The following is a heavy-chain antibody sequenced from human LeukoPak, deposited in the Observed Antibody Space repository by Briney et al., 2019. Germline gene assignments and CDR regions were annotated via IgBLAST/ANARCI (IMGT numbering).Heavy chain of an antibody. J-gene: IGHJ4*02. Sequence: PSETLSLTCNVSGGSIRGYYWSWIRQPPGKGLEWIGYIYSSGSTNYNPSLKSRVTISVDTSKNQFSLKLSSVTAADTAVYYCARIKWTYYFDYWGQGTLVTVSS. CDR1: GGSIRGYY. CDR3: ARIKWTYYFDY. V-gene: IGHV4-59*01. D-gene: IGHD3/OR15-3a*01. CDR2: IYSSGST.